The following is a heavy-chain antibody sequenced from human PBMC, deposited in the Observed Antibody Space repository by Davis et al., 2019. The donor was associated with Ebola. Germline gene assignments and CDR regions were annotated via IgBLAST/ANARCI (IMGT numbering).Heavy chain of an antibody. V-gene: IGHV3-48*02. CDR2: ISSSSSTI. J-gene: IGHJ4*02. CDR1: GFTFSSYS. D-gene: IGHD6-13*01. CDR3: AREYQQQLVYFDY. Sequence: GGSLRLSCAASGFTFSSYSMNWVRQAPGKGLEWVSYISSSSSTIYYADSVKGRFTISRDNAENSLYLQMNSLRDEDTAVYYCAREYQQQLVYFDYWGQGTLVTVSS.